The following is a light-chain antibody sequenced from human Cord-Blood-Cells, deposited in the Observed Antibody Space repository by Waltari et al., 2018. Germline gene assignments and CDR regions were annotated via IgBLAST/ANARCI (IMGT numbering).Light chain of an antibody. Sequence: DIQMTQSPSSLSASVGDRVTITCRASQSISSYLNWYQQKPGKAPKLLIYAASSLQSGVPSRFSRSGSGTDFTLTISSLQPEDFATYYCQQSYSTPRWTFGQGP. CDR1: QSISSY. CDR3: QQSYSTPRWT. J-gene: IGKJ1*01. CDR2: AAS. V-gene: IGKV1-39*01.